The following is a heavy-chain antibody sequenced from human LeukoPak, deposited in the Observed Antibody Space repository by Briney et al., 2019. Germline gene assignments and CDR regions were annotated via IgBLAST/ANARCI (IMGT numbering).Heavy chain of an antibody. D-gene: IGHD2-2*01. Sequence: GASVMVSCKASGYTFTGYYMHWVRQAPGQGLEWMGWINPNSGGTNYAQKFQGRVTMTRDTSISTAYMELSRLRSDDTAVYYCASGCSSTSCPIDYWGQGTLVTVSS. V-gene: IGHV1-2*02. CDR3: ASGCSSTSCPIDY. CDR1: GYTFTGYY. CDR2: INPNSGGT. J-gene: IGHJ4*02.